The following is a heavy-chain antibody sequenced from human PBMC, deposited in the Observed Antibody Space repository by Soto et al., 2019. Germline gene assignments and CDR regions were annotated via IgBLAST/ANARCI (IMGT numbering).Heavy chain of an antibody. CDR2: TSGSGGST. CDR3: AKEQTHSQADTSSIFDY. V-gene: IGHV3-23*01. CDR1: GFTFSNYP. J-gene: IGHJ4*02. D-gene: IGHD2-2*01. Sequence: EVQLLESGGGFVEPGWSLRLSCAASGFTFSNYPMTWVRQAPGKGLEWVSSTSGSGGSTYYADSVKGRFTISRDNSKNTLYLPMNSLRAEDTAVYYCAKEQTHSQADTSSIFDYWGQGTLVIVSS.